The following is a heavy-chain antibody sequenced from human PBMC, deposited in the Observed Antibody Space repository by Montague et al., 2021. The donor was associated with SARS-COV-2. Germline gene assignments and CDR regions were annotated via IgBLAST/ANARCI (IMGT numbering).Heavy chain of an antibody. CDR2: IYTSGTT. CDR1: GGSISSGSWY. CDR3: ARAHSGSWAHLDN. D-gene: IGHD5-12*01. J-gene: IGHJ4*02. V-gene: IGHV4-61*02. Sequence: TLPLTCTVSGGSISSGSWYWSWIRRPAGKGLEWIGRIYTSGTTDHTLSLKSRVTISVDTSKNQFSLKLTSVTAADTAVYFCARAHSGSWAHLDNWGQGSLVTVSS.